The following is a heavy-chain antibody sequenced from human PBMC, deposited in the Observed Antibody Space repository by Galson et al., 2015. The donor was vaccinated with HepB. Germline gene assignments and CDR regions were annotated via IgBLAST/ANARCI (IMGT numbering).Heavy chain of an antibody. V-gene: IGHV3-30*18. J-gene: IGHJ4*02. D-gene: IGHD3-10*01. CDR1: GFTFSSYG. Sequence: SLRLSCAASGFTFSSYGMHWVRQAPGKGLEWVAVISYDGSNKYYADSVKGRFTISRDNSKNTLYLQMNSLRAEDTAVYYCAKDFYYYGPYYFDYWGQGTLVTVSS. CDR2: ISYDGSNK. CDR3: AKDFYYYGPYYFDY.